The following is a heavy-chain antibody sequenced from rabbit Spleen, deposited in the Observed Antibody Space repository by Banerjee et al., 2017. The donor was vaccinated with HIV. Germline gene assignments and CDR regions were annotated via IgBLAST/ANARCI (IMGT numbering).Heavy chain of an antibody. Sequence: SLEESGGDLVKPGASLTLTCIASGVSFSGDSFSGDSYMCWVRQAPGKGLEWIVCIDTGSSGFTYFASWAKGRFTISKTSSTTVTLQMTSLTAADTATYFCARDTGSSFSSYGMDLWGPGTLVTVS. V-gene: IGHV1S40*01. CDR2: IDTGSSGFT. J-gene: IGHJ6*01. CDR1: GVSFSGDSFSGDSY. CDR3: ARDTGSSFSSYGMDL. D-gene: IGHD8-1*01.